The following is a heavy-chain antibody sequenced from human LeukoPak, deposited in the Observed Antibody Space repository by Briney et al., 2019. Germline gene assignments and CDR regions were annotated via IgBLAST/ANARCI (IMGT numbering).Heavy chain of an antibody. D-gene: IGHD1-26*01. J-gene: IGHJ3*02. CDR3: TRPVEPSGSHSGGAFDI. CDR1: GFTFSSYT. CDR2: IRSKAYDGTT. V-gene: IGHV3-49*04. Sequence: PGGSLRLSCAASGFTFSSYTMRWVRQAPGKGLEWVGFIRSKAYDGTTEYAASVKGRFTISRDDSESIAYLQMNSPKTEDTAVYYCTRPVEPSGSHSGGAFDIWGQGTMVTVSS.